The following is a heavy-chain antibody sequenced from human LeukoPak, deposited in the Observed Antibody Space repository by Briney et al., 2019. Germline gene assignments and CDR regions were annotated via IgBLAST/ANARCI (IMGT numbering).Heavy chain of an antibody. D-gene: IGHD3-3*01. CDR1: GFIFTNYW. J-gene: IGHJ4*02. V-gene: IGHV3-7*01. Sequence: GGSLRLSCAASGFIFTNYWMTWVRQAPGKGLEWVATIKEDGSDKHYVDSVKGRFTISRDNAKNSLFRQMSSLRADDTAVYYCATWGSIFGVTFFDYWGQGTLVTVSS. CDR3: ATWGSIFGVTFFDY. CDR2: IKEDGSDK.